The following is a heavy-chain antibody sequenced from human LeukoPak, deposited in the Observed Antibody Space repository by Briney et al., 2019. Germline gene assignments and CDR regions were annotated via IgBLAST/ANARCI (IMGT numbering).Heavy chain of an antibody. Sequence: GRSLRLSCAASGFTFSNYAMHWVRQAPGKGLEWVTIISSDGRNNYYYADSVRGRFTISRDNSKNTLYLQINSLRAEDTAVYYCARARGYSYGSGALDPWGQGTLVTVSS. CDR1: GFTFSNYA. V-gene: IGHV3-30*04. J-gene: IGHJ5*02. CDR2: ISSDGRNNY. D-gene: IGHD5-18*01. CDR3: ARARGYSYGSGALDP.